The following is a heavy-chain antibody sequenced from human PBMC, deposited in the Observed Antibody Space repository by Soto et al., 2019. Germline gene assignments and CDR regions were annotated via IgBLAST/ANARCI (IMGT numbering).Heavy chain of an antibody. J-gene: IGHJ5*02. CDR1: GYRFNDYF. CDR3: ARVVPGAEAWFGP. CDR2: ISPNSDGT. Sequence: ASVKVSCKASGYRFNDYFIHWVRQAPGQRLEWMGWISPNSDGTHYAQKFQGRVSMTTDTSTTTAYMELRSLRSDDTAVYYCARVVPGAEAWFGPWGQGTLVTVSS. D-gene: IGHD2-2*01. V-gene: IGHV1-2*02.